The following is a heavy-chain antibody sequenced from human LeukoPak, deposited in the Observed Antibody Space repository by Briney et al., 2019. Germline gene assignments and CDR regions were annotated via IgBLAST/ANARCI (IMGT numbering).Heavy chain of an antibody. D-gene: IGHD1-26*01. CDR1: GGSISSGDYY. CDR2: IYYSGST. V-gene: IGHV4-30-4*01. J-gene: IGHJ4*02. CDR3: ARGGPGGSYYDY. Sequence: PSETLSLTCTVSGGSISSGDYYWSWIRQPPGKGLEWIGYIYYSGSTYYNPSLKSRVTISVDTSKNQFSLKLSSVTAADTAVYYCARGGPGGSYYDYWGQGTLVTVSS.